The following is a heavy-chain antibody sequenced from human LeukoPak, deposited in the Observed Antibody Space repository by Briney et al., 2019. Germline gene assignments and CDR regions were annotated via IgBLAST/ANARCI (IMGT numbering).Heavy chain of an antibody. V-gene: IGHV3-48*02. J-gene: IGHJ4*02. CDR2: ISGSSSTI. CDR3: ARGAGRGGYYFDY. D-gene: IGHD6-13*01. Sequence: GGSLSLSCAASGFTLSGYSMNWVRQAPGKGLEWVSYISGSSSTIYYADSVKGRFTISRDNVKNSLYLQMNSLRDEDTAVYYCARGAGRGGYYFDYWGQGTLVSVSS. CDR1: GFTLSGYS.